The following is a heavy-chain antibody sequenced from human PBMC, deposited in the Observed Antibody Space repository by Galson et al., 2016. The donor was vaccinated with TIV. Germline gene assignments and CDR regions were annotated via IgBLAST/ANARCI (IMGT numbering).Heavy chain of an antibody. CDR2: ISYDGSNK. V-gene: IGHV3-30*18. CDR1: GFTFSSYG. J-gene: IGHJ4*02. Sequence: SLRLSCAASGFTFSSYGLHWVRQAPGKGLEWVAFISYDGSNKYYADSVKGRFTISRDNSKDTLFLKMNSLRPEDTAVYYCVKVIGLGSYFQGFYLDFWGQGTLVTVSS. CDR3: VKVIGLGSYFQGFYLDF. D-gene: IGHD3-10*01.